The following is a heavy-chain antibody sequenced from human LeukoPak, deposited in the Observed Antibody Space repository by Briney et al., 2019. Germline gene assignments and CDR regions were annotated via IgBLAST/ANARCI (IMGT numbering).Heavy chain of an antibody. V-gene: IGHV3-30*04. D-gene: IGHD1-26*01. Sequence: GGSLRLSCAASGFTFSSYAMHWVRQAPGKGLEWVAVISYDGSNKYYADSVKGRFTISRDNSKNTLYLQMNSLRGEDTAVYYCARSGWELESDYWGQGTLVTVSS. J-gene: IGHJ4*02. CDR2: ISYDGSNK. CDR3: ARSGWELESDY. CDR1: GFTFSSYA.